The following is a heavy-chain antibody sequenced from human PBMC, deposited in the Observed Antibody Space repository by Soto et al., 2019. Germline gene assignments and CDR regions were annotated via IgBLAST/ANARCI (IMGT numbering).Heavy chain of an antibody. CDR1: GFTFSSYA. CDR3: AQLKYSYGYVDY. J-gene: IGHJ4*02. CDR2: ISGSGGST. Sequence: GGSLRLSCAASGFTFSSYAMSWVRQAPGKGLEWVSAISGSGGSTYYADSVKGRFTISIDNSKNTLYLQMNSLRAEDTAVYYCAQLKYSYGYVDYWGQGTLVTVSS. D-gene: IGHD5-18*01. V-gene: IGHV3-23*01.